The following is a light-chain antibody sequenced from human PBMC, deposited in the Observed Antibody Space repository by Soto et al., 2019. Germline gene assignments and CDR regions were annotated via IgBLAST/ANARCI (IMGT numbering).Light chain of an antibody. J-gene: IGLJ1*01. V-gene: IGLV2-11*01. CDR3: CSYAGSTMYV. CDR1: SSDVGGYNY. Sequence: QSALTQPRSVSGSPGQSVTISCTGTSSDVGGYNYVSWYQQHPGKAPKVMIYDVSERPSGVPDRFSGSKSGNTASLTISGLQAEDEADYYCCSYAGSTMYVLGTGTKVTVL. CDR2: DVS.